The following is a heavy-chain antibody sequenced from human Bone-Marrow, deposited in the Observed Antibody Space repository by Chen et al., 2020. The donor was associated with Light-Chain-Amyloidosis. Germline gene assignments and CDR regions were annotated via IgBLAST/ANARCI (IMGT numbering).Heavy chain of an antibody. CDR1: GYTFPNYW. CDR3: ARRRDGYNFDY. CDR2: IYPDDSDA. D-gene: IGHD5-12*01. V-gene: IGHV5-51*01. J-gene: IGHJ4*02. Sequence: GSLKISCKSSGYTFPNYWIGWVRQMPGKGLEWMGVIYPDDSDARYSPSFEGQVTISADKSITTAYLQWRSLKASDTAMYYCARRRDGYNFDYWGQGTLVTVSS.